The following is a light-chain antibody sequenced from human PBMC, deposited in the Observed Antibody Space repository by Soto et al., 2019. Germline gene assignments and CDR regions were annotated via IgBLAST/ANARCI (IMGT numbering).Light chain of an antibody. Sequence: EIVMTQSPATLSVSPGERATLSCRASQSVSGNLAWYQQKPGQAPRLLIYGASTRATGLPARFSGSGSGTEFTLTISSLQSEDFALYYCQQYDHCPFTFGPGTKEDIK. J-gene: IGKJ3*01. CDR3: QQYDHCPFT. V-gene: IGKV3-15*01. CDR1: QSVSGN. CDR2: GAS.